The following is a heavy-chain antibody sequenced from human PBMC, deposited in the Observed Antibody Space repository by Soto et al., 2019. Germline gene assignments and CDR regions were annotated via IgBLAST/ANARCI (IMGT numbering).Heavy chain of an antibody. CDR1: GFTFSSYW. J-gene: IGHJ2*01. CDR3: ATRDYGGNSGFGYFDL. V-gene: IGHV3-74*01. D-gene: IGHD4-17*01. CDR2: INSDGSST. Sequence: EVQLVESGGGLVQPGGSLRLSCAASGFTFSSYWMHWVRQAPGKGLVWVSRINSDGSSTSYADSVKGRFTISRDNAKNTLYLQMNSLRAEDTAVYYCATRDYGGNSGFGYFDLWGRGTLVTVSS.